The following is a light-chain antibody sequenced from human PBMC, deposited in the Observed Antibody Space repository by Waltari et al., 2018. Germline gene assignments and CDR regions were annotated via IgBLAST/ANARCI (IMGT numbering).Light chain of an antibody. CDR2: DVR. CDR3: SSYTTSGTVV. Sequence: WYQQHPGKVPKVVSYDVRNRPSGVSNRFSGSKSGNTASRTISGLQAEDEADYYCSSYTTSGTVVFGGGTKVTVL. J-gene: IGLJ2*01. V-gene: IGLV2-14*03.